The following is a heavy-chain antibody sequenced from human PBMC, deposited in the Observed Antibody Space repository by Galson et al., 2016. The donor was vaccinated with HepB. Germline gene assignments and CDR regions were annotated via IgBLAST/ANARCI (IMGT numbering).Heavy chain of an antibody. J-gene: IGHJ1*01. Sequence: SETLSLTCSVSGGAMKTFYWSWIRQSPGKGLEWIGYIYHSGTTYYNPSLKSRVTISIDTWNNKFSLKMTGMTASDTAVYYCARHWGRNSRIGYWGQGTLVTVSS. D-gene: IGHD3-16*01. CDR3: ARHWGRNSRIGY. V-gene: IGHV4-59*08. CDR1: GGAMKTFY. CDR2: IYHSGTT.